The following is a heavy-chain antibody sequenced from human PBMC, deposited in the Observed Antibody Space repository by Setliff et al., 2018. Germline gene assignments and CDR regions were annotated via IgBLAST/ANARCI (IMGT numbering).Heavy chain of an antibody. J-gene: IGHJ4*02. CDR3: ARGHTKNYYGGDFFDF. V-gene: IGHV4-59*01. CDR1: GGSMSDYF. CDR2: IYYSGNT. Sequence: TSETLSLTCTVPGGSMSDYFWNWIRQPPGKGLEWIGYIYYSGNTHYNPSLESRVSISVDTSKRQFSLELNSVTAADTAVYYCARGHTKNYYGGDFFDFWGQGSLVTVSS. D-gene: IGHD1-26*01.